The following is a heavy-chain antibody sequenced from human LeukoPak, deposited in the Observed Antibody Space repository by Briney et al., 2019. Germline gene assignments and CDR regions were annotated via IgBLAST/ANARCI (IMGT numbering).Heavy chain of an antibody. Sequence: EPSETLSLTCAVSGGSISSSNWWSWVRQPPGKGLEWIGEIYHSGSTNYNPSLKSRVTISVDKSKNQFSLKLSSVTAADTAVYYCARGRWQQLGYFDYWGQGTLVTVSS. D-gene: IGHD6-13*01. CDR3: ARGRWQQLGYFDY. J-gene: IGHJ4*02. V-gene: IGHV4-4*02. CDR1: GGSISSSNW. CDR2: IYHSGST.